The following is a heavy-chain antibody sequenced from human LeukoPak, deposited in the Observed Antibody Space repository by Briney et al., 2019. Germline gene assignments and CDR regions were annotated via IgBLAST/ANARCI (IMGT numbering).Heavy chain of an antibody. D-gene: IGHD6-13*01. Sequence: SETLSLTCTASGGSINYYYWNWIRQPPGKGLEWIGHIYYSGSTNYNSSLKSRVTISVDTSRNQFSLKLSSLTAANTAVYYCARGKAAAASTLPFDPWGQGTLVTVSS. V-gene: IGHV4-59*01. CDR1: GGSINYYY. CDR2: IYYSGST. CDR3: ARGKAAAASTLPFDP. J-gene: IGHJ5*02.